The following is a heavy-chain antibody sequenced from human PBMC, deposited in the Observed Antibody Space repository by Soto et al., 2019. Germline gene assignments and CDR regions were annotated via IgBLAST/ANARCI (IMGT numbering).Heavy chain of an antibody. CDR2: MNPNSGNT. CDR1: GGTFSSYA. V-gene: IGHV1-8*02. D-gene: IGHD2-2*01. Sequence: ASVKVSCKASGGTFSSYAISWVRQAPGQGLEWMGWMNPNSGNTGYAQKFQGRVTMTRNTSISTAYMELSSLRSEDTAVYYCARVFFGGVPANDYRGQGTLVTVSS. CDR3: ARVFFGGVPANDY. J-gene: IGHJ4*02.